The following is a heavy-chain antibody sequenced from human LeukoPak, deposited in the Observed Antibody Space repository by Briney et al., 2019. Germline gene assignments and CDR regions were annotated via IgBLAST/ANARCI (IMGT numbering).Heavy chain of an antibody. CDR2: IYYSGST. D-gene: IGHD6-13*01. CDR3: ARGRQQSLYYYYYMDV. Sequence: SETLSLTCTVSGGSISSSSYYWGWIRQPPGKGLEWIGSIYYSGSTYYNPSLKSRVTISVDTSKNQFSLKLSSVTAADTAVYYCARGRQQSLYYYYYMDVWGKGTTVTVSS. J-gene: IGHJ6*03. CDR1: GGSISSSSYY. V-gene: IGHV4-39*07.